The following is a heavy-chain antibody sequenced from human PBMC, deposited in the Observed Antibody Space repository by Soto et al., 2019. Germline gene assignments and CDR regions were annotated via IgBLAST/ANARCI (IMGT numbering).Heavy chain of an antibody. V-gene: IGHV4-34*01. D-gene: IGHD3-10*01. Sequence: KPSETLSLTCAVYGGSFSGYYWSWIRQPPGKGLEWIGEINHSGSTNYNPSLKSRVTISVDTSKNQFSLKLSSVTAADTAVYYCARAPTVLLWFGEGDYFDYWGQGTLVTVSS. CDR3: ARAPTVLLWFGEGDYFDY. CDR2: INHSGST. J-gene: IGHJ4*02. CDR1: GGSFSGYY.